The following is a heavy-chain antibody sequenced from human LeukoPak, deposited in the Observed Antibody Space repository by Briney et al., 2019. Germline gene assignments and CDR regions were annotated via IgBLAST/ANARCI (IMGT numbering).Heavy chain of an antibody. CDR1: GGSISTNSYY. Sequence: PSETLSLTCTVSGGSISTNSYYWGWIRQPPGKGLEWIGSIYYSGSTYYNPSLKSRVTISVDTSKNHFSLKLSSVTAADTAVYYCARHLYYYGSGSPDYWGQGTLVTVSS. CDR3: ARHLYYYGSGSPDY. CDR2: IYYSGST. D-gene: IGHD3-10*01. V-gene: IGHV4-39*01. J-gene: IGHJ4*02.